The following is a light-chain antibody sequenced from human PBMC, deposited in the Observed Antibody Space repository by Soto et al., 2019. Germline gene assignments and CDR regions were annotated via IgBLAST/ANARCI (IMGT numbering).Light chain of an antibody. CDR1: QTISTY. Sequence: DIQLTQSPSSLSASVGDTVTITCRASQTISTYLNWYQQKAGKGPNLLIYAASNLQSGVPSRFSGSASGTEFTLTISSLQPDDFATYYCQQYNSDPFTFGGGTKVDIK. CDR2: AAS. V-gene: IGKV1-16*01. CDR3: QQYNSDPFT. J-gene: IGKJ4*01.